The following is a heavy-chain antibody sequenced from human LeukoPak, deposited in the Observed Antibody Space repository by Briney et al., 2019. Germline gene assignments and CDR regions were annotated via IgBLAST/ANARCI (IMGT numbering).Heavy chain of an antibody. CDR3: AREPLGCGGDCHFDF. Sequence: SVKVSCKASGGTLSSFAFSWMRQAPGQGLEWMGRIIPIYNPVDYAQRSLGRVTISTDESTNTVYMELSRLRHEDTAVYYCAREPLGCGGDCHFDFWGQGTLVTVSS. V-gene: IGHV1-69*05. D-gene: IGHD2-21*02. CDR2: IIPIYNPV. CDR1: GGTLSSFA. J-gene: IGHJ4*02.